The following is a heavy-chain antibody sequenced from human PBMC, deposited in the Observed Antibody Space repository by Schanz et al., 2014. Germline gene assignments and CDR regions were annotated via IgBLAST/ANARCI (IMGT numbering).Heavy chain of an antibody. V-gene: IGHV3-48*01. J-gene: IGHJ4*02. CDR1: GFGFSSYS. CDR3: ARDLPRTFLFDY. CDR2: ISSSSTI. Sequence: EVQLVESGGGLIQPGGSLRLSCAASGFGFSSYSMNWVRQAPGKGLEWVAYISSSSTIHYADSVKGRFTISRDNAKNSLYLQMDSLRAEDTAVYYCARDLPRTFLFDYWGQGTLVTVSS.